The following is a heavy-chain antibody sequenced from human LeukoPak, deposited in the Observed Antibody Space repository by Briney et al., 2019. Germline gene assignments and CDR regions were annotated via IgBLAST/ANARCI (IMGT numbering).Heavy chain of an antibody. CDR2: INPSGGST. J-gene: IGHJ4*02. Sequence: ASVKVSCKASGYTFTSYYMHWVRQAPGQGLEWMGIINPSGGSTSYAQKFQGRVTMSRDTSTSTVYMELSSLRSADTAVYYCARDLNGPVILDYWGQGTLVTVSS. V-gene: IGHV1-46*01. CDR3: ARDLNGPVILDY. D-gene: IGHD2-21*01. CDR1: GYTFTSYY.